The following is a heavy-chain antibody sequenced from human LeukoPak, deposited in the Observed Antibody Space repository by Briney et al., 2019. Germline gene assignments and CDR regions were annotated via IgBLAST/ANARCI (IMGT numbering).Heavy chain of an antibody. CDR3: ARGTTIEPFDY. D-gene: IGHD1/OR15-1a*01. CDR1: GGSFSGYY. V-gene: IGHV4-34*01. Sequence: SETLSLTCAVYGGSFSGYYWSWIRQPPGKGLEWIGEINHSGSTNYNPSLKSRVTISVDTSKNQFSLKLSSVTAADTAVYYCARGTTIEPFDYWGQGTLVTVSS. CDR2: INHSGST. J-gene: IGHJ4*02.